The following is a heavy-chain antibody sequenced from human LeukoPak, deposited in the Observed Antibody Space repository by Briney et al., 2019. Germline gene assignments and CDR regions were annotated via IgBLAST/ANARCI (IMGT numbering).Heavy chain of an antibody. V-gene: IGHV4-34*01. CDR3: ARSYYDFDMDV. J-gene: IGHJ6*03. D-gene: IGHD3-3*01. CDR1: GGSFSGYY. CDR2: INHSGST. Sequence: PSETLSLTCAVYGGSFSGYYWSWIRQPPGKGLEWIGEINHSGSTNYNPSLKSRVTISVDTSKNHFSLKLSSVTAADTAVYYCARSYYDFDMDVWGKGTTVTVSS.